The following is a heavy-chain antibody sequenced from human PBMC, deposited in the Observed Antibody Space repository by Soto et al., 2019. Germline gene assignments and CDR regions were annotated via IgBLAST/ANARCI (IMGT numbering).Heavy chain of an antibody. CDR1: GFTFSSYA. D-gene: IGHD2-2*01. J-gene: IGHJ4*02. V-gene: IGHV3-23*01. CDR2: ISGSGGST. Sequence: PGGSLRLSCAASGFTFSSYAMSWVRQAPGKGLEWVSAISGSGGSTYYADSVKGRFAISRDNSKNTLYLQMNSLRAEDTAVYYCTKTNLGAMKLNYFDYWGQGTLVTVSS. CDR3: TKTNLGAMKLNYFDY.